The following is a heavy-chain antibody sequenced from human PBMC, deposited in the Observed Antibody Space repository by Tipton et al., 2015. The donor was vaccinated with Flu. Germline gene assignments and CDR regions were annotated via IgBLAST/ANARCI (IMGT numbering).Heavy chain of an antibody. V-gene: IGHV3-21*01. Sequence: SLRLSCAASGFTFSYFGMNWVRLAPGKGLEWVAFISSSGSHTDYADSVRGRFTISRDDAKNSLHLQTSSLRVADTAVYFCAREGPSDYGMDVWGQGTTVTVSS. CDR1: GFTFSYFG. CDR2: ISSSGSHT. J-gene: IGHJ6*02. CDR3: AREGPSDYGMDV.